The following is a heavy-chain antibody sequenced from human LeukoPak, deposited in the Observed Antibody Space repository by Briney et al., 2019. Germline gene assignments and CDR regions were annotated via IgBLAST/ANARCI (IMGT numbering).Heavy chain of an antibody. CDR1: GYTFIDYD. V-gene: IGHV1-2*02. CDR3: ARDSITLPGAYFDY. D-gene: IGHD1-14*01. Sequence: ASVKVSCKASGYTFIDYDIHWVRQAPGQGPEWMGWINPNSGGTNYAQKLQGRVTMTRDTSITTTYMELSGLRSDDTAMYYCARDSITLPGAYFDYWGQGTLVTVSS. CDR2: INPNSGGT. J-gene: IGHJ4*02.